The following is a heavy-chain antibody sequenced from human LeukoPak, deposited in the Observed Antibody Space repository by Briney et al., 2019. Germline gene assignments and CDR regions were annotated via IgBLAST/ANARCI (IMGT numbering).Heavy chain of an antibody. J-gene: IGHJ3*02. CDR2: IIPIFGTA. Sequence: ASVNVSCKASGGTFSSYAISWVRQAPGQGLEWMGGIIPIFGTANYAQKFQGRVTITADESTSTAYMELSSLRSEDTAVYYCARDDDYLDAFDIWGQGTMVTVSS. CDR3: ARDDDYLDAFDI. CDR1: GGTFSSYA. D-gene: IGHD4-11*01. V-gene: IGHV1-69*13.